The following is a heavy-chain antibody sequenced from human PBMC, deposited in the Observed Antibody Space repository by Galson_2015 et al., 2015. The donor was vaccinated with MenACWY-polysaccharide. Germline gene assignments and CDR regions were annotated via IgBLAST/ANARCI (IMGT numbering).Heavy chain of an antibody. J-gene: IGHJ6*03. CDR2: ISAYNGNT. CDR3: ARDQRSYYYYYMDV. V-gene: IGHV1-18*01. Sequence: SVKVSCKASGYTFTSYGISWVRQAPGQGLEWMGWISAYNGNTNYARKLQGRVTMTTDTSTSTAYMELRSLRSDDTAVYYCARDQRSYYYYYMDVWGKGTTVTVSS. CDR1: GYTFTSYG.